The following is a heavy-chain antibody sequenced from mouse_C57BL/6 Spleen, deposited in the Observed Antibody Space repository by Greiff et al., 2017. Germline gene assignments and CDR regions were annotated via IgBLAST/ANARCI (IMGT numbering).Heavy chain of an antibody. CDR2: ISDGGSYT. J-gene: IGHJ1*03. CDR3: ASCGSSYRYFDV. CDR1: GFTFSSYA. Sequence: EVQLVESGGGLVKPGGSLKLSCAASGFTFSSYAMSWVRQTPEKRLEWVATISDGGSYTYYPDNVKGRFTISRDNAKNNLYLQMSHLKSEDTAMYYCASCGSSYRYFDVWGTGTTVTVSS. D-gene: IGHD1-1*01. V-gene: IGHV5-4*01.